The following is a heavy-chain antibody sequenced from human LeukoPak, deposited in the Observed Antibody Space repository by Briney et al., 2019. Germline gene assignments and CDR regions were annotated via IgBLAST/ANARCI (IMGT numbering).Heavy chain of an antibody. D-gene: IGHD5-12*01. CDR3: AKDSGYAYYYYYYGMDV. J-gene: IGHJ6*02. CDR2: ISYDGSNK. Sequence: GRSLRLSCAASGFTFSSYGMHWVRQAPGKGLEWVAVISYDGSNKYYADSVKGRFTISRDNSKNTLYLQMNSLRAEDTAVYYCAKDSGYAYYYYYYGMDVWGQGTTVTVSS. CDR1: GFTFSSYG. V-gene: IGHV3-30*18.